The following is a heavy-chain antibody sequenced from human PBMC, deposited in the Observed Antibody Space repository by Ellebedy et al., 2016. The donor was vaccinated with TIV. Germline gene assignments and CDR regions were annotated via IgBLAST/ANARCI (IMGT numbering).Heavy chain of an antibody. D-gene: IGHD4-17*01. CDR2: IYYSGST. CDR3: AAYGDYIASFDY. J-gene: IGHJ4*02. CDR1: GGSISSYY. Sequence: MPSETLSLTCTVSGGSISSYYWSWIRQPPGKGLEGLGYIYYSGSTSYNPSLTSRVTIPVDTSKNQFSLKLSSMTAADTAVYYCAAYGDYIASFDYWGQGTLVTVSS. V-gene: IGHV4-59*01.